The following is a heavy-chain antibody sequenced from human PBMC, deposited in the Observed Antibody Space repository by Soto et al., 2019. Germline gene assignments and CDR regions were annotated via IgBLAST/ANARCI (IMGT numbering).Heavy chain of an antibody. Sequence: GGGLVQPGGSLRLSCAASGFTVSSNYMSWVRQAPGKGLEWVSLIYTDGRTFYADSVKGRFTISRDNSKNTLSLQMNSLRAEDTAVYYCARVWTGEGSGYWGQGTLVTVSS. CDR3: ARVWTGEGSGY. V-gene: IGHV3-53*01. CDR1: GFTVSSNY. CDR2: IYTDGRT. D-gene: IGHD3-10*01. J-gene: IGHJ4*02.